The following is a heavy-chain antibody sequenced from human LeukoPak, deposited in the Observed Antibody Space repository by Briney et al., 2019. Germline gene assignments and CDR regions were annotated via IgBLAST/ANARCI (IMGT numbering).Heavy chain of an antibody. CDR2: INHSGVT. CDR3: AREGVARGYSYGLFDY. CDR1: GGSISGYY. D-gene: IGHD5-18*01. Sequence: SETLSLTCTVSGGSISGYYWSWIRQPPGKGLEWIGEINHSGVTNYNPSLNGRVTISVDTSKNQLSLKLSSVTAADTAVYYCAREGVARGYSYGLFDYWGQGTLVTVSS. J-gene: IGHJ4*02. V-gene: IGHV4-34*01.